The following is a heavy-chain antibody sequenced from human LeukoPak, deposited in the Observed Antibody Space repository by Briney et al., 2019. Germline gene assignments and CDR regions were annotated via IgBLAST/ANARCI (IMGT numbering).Heavy chain of an antibody. CDR1: GFSLTTSGVG. D-gene: IGHD6-19*01. CDR2: IYWDDDK. Sequence: SGPALVKPTQTLTLNCTFSGFSLTTSGVGVGWVRQPPGKAPEWLALIYWDDDKRYSPPLQSRLTIIKDTSKNQVVLTMTNMDPVDTATYYCGHSSGWYYFDHWGQGTLVTVSS. J-gene: IGHJ4*02. CDR3: GHSSGWYYFDH. V-gene: IGHV2-5*02.